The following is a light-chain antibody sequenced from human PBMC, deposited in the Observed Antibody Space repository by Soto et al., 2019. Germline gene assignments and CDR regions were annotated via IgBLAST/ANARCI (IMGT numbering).Light chain of an antibody. CDR1: QDIRDY. CDR3: LQYINYPLT. V-gene: IGKV1-17*01. J-gene: IGKJ1*01. CDR2: SAS. Sequence: DIQMTQSPSSLSASVGDRVTITCRASQDIRDYLAWFQQKPGKAPKRLIYSASTLQDGVPSHFSGSGYGTEFTLTISRLQPEDFASYYCLQYINYPLTFGQGTGVDVK.